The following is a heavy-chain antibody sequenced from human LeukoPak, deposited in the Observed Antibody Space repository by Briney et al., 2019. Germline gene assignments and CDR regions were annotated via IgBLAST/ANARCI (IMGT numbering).Heavy chain of an antibody. Sequence: PSETLSLTCTVPGGPISTYYWSWIRQPPGEGLEWIGYIYYSGSTNYNPSLKSRVTISVDTSKNQFSLKLSSVTAADTAVYYCARGSTDLDYWGQGTLVTVSS. CDR2: IYYSGST. CDR3: ARGSTDLDY. CDR1: GGPISTYY. V-gene: IGHV4-59*01. J-gene: IGHJ4*02.